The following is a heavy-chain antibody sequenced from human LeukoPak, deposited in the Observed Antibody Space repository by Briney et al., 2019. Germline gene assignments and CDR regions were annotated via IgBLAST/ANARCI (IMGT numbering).Heavy chain of an antibody. CDR3: ARDIADYGSGSYYANWFDP. D-gene: IGHD3-10*01. Sequence: SVKVSRKASGGTFSSYAISWVRQAPGQGLEWMGGIIPIFGTANYAQKFQGRVTITADKSTSTAYMELSSLRSEDTAVYYCARDIADYGSGSYYANWFDPWGQGTLVTVSS. CDR2: IIPIFGTA. J-gene: IGHJ5*02. V-gene: IGHV1-69*06. CDR1: GGTFSSYA.